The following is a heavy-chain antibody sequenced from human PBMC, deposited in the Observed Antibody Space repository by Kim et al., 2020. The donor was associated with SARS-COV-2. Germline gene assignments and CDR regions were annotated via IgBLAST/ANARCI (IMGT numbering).Heavy chain of an antibody. J-gene: IGHJ4*02. V-gene: IGHV5-10-1*01. D-gene: IGHD3-10*01. Sequence: GESLKISCKGSGYSFTSYWISWVRQMPGKGLEWMGRIDPSDSYTNYSPSFQGHVTISADKSISTAYLQWSSLKASDTAMYYCAGAYYGSFDYWGQGTLVTVSS. CDR1: GYSFTSYW. CDR3: AGAYYGSFDY. CDR2: IDPSDSYT.